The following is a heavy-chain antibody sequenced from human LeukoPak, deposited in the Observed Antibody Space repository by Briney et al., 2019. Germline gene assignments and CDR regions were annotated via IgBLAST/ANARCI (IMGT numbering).Heavy chain of an antibody. Sequence: PGGSLRLSCAASGFTFDDYAMHWVRQAPGKGLEWVSLISGDGGSTYYADSVKGRFTISRDNAKNSLYLQMNSLRAEDTAVYYCARTMSSSGWYPGTYWGQGTLVTVSS. CDR1: GFTFDDYA. V-gene: IGHV3-43*02. CDR3: ARTMSSSGWYPGTY. J-gene: IGHJ4*02. CDR2: ISGDGGST. D-gene: IGHD6-19*01.